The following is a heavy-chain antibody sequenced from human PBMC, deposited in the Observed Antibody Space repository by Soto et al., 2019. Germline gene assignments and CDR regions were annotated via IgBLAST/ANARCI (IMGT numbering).Heavy chain of an antibody. D-gene: IGHD2-2*01. Sequence: QLGGSLRLSCAASGFTFSSYAMSWVRQAPGKGLEWVSAISGSGGSTYYADSVKGRFTISRDNSKNTLYLQMNSLRAEDTAVYYCAKWVKTVVPAEEKEYYYYGMDVWGQGTTVTVSS. J-gene: IGHJ6*02. CDR3: AKWVKTVVPAEEKEYYYYGMDV. CDR2: ISGSGGST. V-gene: IGHV3-23*01. CDR1: GFTFSSYA.